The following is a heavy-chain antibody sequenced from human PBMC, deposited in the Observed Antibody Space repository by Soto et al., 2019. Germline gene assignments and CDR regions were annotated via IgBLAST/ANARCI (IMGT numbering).Heavy chain of an antibody. J-gene: IGHJ6*02. V-gene: IGHV1-69*13. Sequence: SVKVSCKASGGTFSSYAISWVRQAPGQGLEWMGGIIPIFGTANYAQKFQGRVTITADESTSTAYMELSSLRSEDTAVYYCAEYYYGSGSPLGYYGMDVWGQGTTVTVSS. CDR2: IIPIFGTA. CDR3: AEYYYGSGSPLGYYGMDV. D-gene: IGHD3-10*01. CDR1: GGTFSSYA.